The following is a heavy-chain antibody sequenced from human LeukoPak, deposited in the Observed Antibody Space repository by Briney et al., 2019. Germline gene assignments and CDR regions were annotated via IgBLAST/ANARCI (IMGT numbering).Heavy chain of an antibody. CDR1: GFTFSSYA. V-gene: IGHV3-23*01. J-gene: IGHJ4*02. CDR2: ISGSGGST. D-gene: IGHD3-10*01. Sequence: GGSLRLSCAASGFTFSSYAMSWVRQAPGKGLEWVSAISGSGGSTYYADSVKGRFTISRDNSKNTLYLEMNSLRAEDTAVYYCAKGPGTARFGDRQKGMFDYWGQGTLVTVSS. CDR3: AKGPGTARFGDRQKGMFDY.